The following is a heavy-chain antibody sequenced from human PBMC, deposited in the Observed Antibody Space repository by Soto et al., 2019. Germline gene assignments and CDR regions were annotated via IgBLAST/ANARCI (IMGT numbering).Heavy chain of an antibody. D-gene: IGHD3-3*01. CDR1: GFTFSDYY. CDR3: ARSIYDFWSGGTSDAFDI. Sequence: GGSLRLSCAASGFTFSDYYMSWIRQAPGKGLEWVSYISSSGSTIYYADSVKGRFTISRDNAKNSLYLQMNSLRAEDTAVYYCARSIYDFWSGGTSDAFDIWGQGTMVTVSS. V-gene: IGHV3-11*01. CDR2: ISSSGSTI. J-gene: IGHJ3*02.